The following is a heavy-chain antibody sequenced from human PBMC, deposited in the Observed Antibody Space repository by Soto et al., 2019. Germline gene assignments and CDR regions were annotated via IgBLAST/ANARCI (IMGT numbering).Heavy chain of an antibody. CDR2: IYYRGST. J-gene: IGHJ6*02. D-gene: IGHD1-26*01. CDR3: GRDGREASGMDV. V-gene: IGHV4-59*11. CDR1: GGSISSHY. Sequence: PSETLSLTCTVPGGSISSHYWNWVRQDTGKGLEWLVTIYYRGSTSYNPAIRSRSTITVDTSNNQFSLKLISVTTAATAVYYCGRDGREASGMDVWGQGAKVTVSS.